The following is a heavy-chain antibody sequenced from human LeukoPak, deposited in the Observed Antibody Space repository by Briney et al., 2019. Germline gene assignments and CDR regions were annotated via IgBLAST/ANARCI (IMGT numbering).Heavy chain of an antibody. Sequence: PGRSLRHSCAASGFTFSSYGMHWVRQAPGKGLEWVAVIWNDGSNKYYADSVKGRFTISRDNSKNTLYLQMNSLRAEDTAVYYCARDRIEGATPRYYFDYWGQGTLVTVSS. V-gene: IGHV3-33*01. J-gene: IGHJ4*02. CDR1: GFTFSSYG. CDR3: ARDRIEGATPRYYFDY. D-gene: IGHD1-26*01. CDR2: IWNDGSNK.